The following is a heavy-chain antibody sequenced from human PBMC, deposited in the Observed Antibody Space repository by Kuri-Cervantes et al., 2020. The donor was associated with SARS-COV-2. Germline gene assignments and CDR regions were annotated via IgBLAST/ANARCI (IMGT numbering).Heavy chain of an antibody. CDR3: ARLIFPLQGWFDP. CDR2: IRYDGSNK. J-gene: IGHJ5*02. CDR1: GFTFSSYG. D-gene: IGHD2-21*02. Sequence: GESLKISCAASGFTFSSYGMHWVRQAPGRGLEWVAFIRYDGSNKYYADSVKGRFTISRDNSKNTLYLQMNSLRAEDTAAYYCARLIFPLQGWFDPWGQGTLVTVSS. V-gene: IGHV3-30*02.